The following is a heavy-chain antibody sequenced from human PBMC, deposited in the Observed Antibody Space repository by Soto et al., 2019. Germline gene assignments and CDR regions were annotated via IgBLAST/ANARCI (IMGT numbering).Heavy chain of an antibody. D-gene: IGHD4-17*01. CDR3: ASLYGGNATTSFDI. CDR2: INPSGGST. V-gene: IGHV1-46*01. Sequence: ASVKVSCKASGYAFTSYYMHWVRQALGQGLEWMGIINPSGGSTSYAQKFQGRVTMTRDTSTSTVYMELSSLRSEDTAVYYCASLYGGNATTSFDIWGQGTMVTVSS. J-gene: IGHJ3*02. CDR1: GYAFTSYY.